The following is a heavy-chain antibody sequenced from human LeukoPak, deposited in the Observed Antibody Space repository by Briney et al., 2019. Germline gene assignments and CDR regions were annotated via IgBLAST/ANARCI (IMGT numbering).Heavy chain of an antibody. J-gene: IGHJ4*02. Sequence: SETLCLTCTVSGGSISSYYWSWIRQPPGKGLEWIGYIYYSGSTNYNPSLKSRVTISVDTSKNQFSLKLSSVTAADTAVYYCASSLYSYGSYYFDYWGQGTLVTVSS. V-gene: IGHV4-59*01. CDR3: ASSLYSYGSYYFDY. D-gene: IGHD5-18*01. CDR2: IYYSGST. CDR1: GGSISSYY.